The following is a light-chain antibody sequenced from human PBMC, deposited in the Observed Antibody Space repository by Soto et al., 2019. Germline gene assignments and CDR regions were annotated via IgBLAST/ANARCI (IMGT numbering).Light chain of an antibody. Sequence: QSVLTQPASVSESPGQSITISCTGTSSDVGGYNYVSWYQQHPGKAPKLMIYEVSNRPSGVSNRFSGSKSGNTASLTISGLQAEDEADYYCSSYTRDRLVVFGGGTKVTVL. CDR1: SSDVGGYNY. V-gene: IGLV2-14*01. CDR3: SSYTRDRLVV. CDR2: EVS. J-gene: IGLJ2*01.